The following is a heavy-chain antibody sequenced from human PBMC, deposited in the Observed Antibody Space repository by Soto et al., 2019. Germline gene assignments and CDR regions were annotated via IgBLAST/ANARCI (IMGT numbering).Heavy chain of an antibody. CDR3: ARDGTESSSWPYYYYGMDV. Sequence: QVQLVESGGGVVQPGRSLRLSCAASGFTFSSYAMHWVRQAPGKGLEWVAVISYDGSNKYYADSVKGRFTISRDNSKNTLYLQMNSLRAEDTAVYYCARDGTESSSWPYYYYGMDVWGQGTTVTVSS. V-gene: IGHV3-30-3*01. D-gene: IGHD6-13*01. J-gene: IGHJ6*02. CDR2: ISYDGSNK. CDR1: GFTFSSYA.